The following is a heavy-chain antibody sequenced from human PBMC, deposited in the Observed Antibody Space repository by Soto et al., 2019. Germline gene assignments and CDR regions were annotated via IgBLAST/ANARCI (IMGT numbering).Heavy chain of an antibody. CDR1: GYTFNDFG. D-gene: IGHD3-10*01. J-gene: IGHJ4*02. CDR2: IYSKAGTI. Sequence: QVQLVQSGAEVQKPGASVKVSCKTSGYTFNDFGITWVRQAPGLGLEWLGWIYSKAGTINFALKFQGRVIMTTDTSKSTAYMELTSLTLDESVVYFCARDIGFGIDYWCQGNLVTV. CDR3: ARDIGFGIDY. V-gene: IGHV1-18*01.